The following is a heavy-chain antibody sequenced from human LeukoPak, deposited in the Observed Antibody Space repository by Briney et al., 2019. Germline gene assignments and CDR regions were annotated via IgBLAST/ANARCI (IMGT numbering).Heavy chain of an antibody. J-gene: IGHJ4*02. V-gene: IGHV3-23*01. D-gene: IGHD6-19*01. CDR1: GFTFSSYA. CDR2: ISGSGGST. Sequence: GGSLRLSCAASGFTFSSYAMSWVRQAPGKGLEWVSAISGSGGSTYYADSAKGRFTISRDNSKHTLYLQMNSLRAEDTAVYYCAKGRYSRGWYPRYWGQGNLVTGSS. CDR3: AKGRYSRGWYPRY.